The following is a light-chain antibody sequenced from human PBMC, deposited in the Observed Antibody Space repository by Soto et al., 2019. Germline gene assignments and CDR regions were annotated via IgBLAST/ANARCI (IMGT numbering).Light chain of an antibody. CDR3: QQYDSSLYT. V-gene: IGKV3-20*01. J-gene: IGKJ2*01. CDR2: GTS. CDR1: QSVGSSMY. Sequence: EIVLTQSPGTLPLSPGERATLSCRASQSVGSSMYLAWYQQKSGQAPRLLIHGTSSRATGIPDRFSGSGYGTDFTLTISSLEPEDCAVYYCQQYDSSLYTFGQGTKLEIK.